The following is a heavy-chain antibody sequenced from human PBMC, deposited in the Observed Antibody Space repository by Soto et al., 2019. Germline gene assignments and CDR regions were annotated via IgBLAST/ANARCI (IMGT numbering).Heavy chain of an antibody. CDR1: GFTFSSYA. D-gene: IGHD6-6*01. CDR2: ISGSGGST. V-gene: IGHV3-23*01. CDR3: ANHYSSSSFRLSYFDY. J-gene: IGHJ4*02. Sequence: VGSLRLSCAASGFTFSSYAMSWVRQAPGKGLEWVSAISGSGGSTYYADSVKGRFTISRDNSKNTLYLQMNSLRAEDTAVYYCANHYSSSSFRLSYFDYWGQGTLVTVSS.